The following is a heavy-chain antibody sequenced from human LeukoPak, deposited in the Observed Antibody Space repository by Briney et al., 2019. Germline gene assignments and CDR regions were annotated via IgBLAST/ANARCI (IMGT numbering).Heavy chain of an antibody. J-gene: IGHJ6*02. CDR1: GFTFSSYA. CDR2: ISGSGDFA. Sequence: GGSLRLSCSASGFTFSSYAMSWVRLAPGKGLEWISSISGSGDFAFYADSVKGRFTISRDNSKNTLYLIMNGLRAEDTAVFFCAKAAIATSANWYCFGMDVWGQGTTVTVSS. V-gene: IGHV3-23*01. CDR3: AKAAIATSANWYCFGMDV. D-gene: IGHD6-13*01.